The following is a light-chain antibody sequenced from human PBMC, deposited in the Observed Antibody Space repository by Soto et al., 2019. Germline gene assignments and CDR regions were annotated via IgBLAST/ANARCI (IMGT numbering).Light chain of an antibody. CDR3: RQYNHWPS. V-gene: IGKV3-15*01. Sequence: EIVMTQSSATLSVSPGERATLSCRASQSVRSNFAWYQQKPGQAPRLLIYEASTRATGVPARFSGSGSGTEFTLTISSLQSEDFAIYYCRQYNHWPSFGQGTKVEIK. CDR1: QSVRSN. CDR2: EAS. J-gene: IGKJ2*01.